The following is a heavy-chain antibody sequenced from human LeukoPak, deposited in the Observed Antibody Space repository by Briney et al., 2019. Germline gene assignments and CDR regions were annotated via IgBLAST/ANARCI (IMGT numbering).Heavy chain of an antibody. CDR2: IDPKSGGT. Sequence: GASVKVSCKASGYTFIDYYMHWVRQAPGQGLEWMGWIDPKSGGTSYAQKFQDRVAMIRDTSISTAYMELTRLTSDDTAVYYCARAYSSGWYGSTDYWSQGTLVTVSS. CDR1: GYTFIDYY. CDR3: ARAYSSGWYGSTDY. J-gene: IGHJ4*02. V-gene: IGHV1-2*02. D-gene: IGHD6-19*01.